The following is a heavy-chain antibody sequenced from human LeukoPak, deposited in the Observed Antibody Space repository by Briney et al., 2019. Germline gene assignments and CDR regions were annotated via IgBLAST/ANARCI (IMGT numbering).Heavy chain of an antibody. Sequence: GSLRLSCAASGFTFSSYWMSWVRQAPGKGLEWVANIKQDGSEKYYVDSVKGRFTISRDNAKNSLYLQMNSLRAEDTAVYYCASDYLEDDAFDIWGQGTMVTVSS. V-gene: IGHV3-7*01. D-gene: IGHD1-1*01. CDR3: ASDYLEDDAFDI. CDR1: GFTFSSYW. J-gene: IGHJ3*02. CDR2: IKQDGSEK.